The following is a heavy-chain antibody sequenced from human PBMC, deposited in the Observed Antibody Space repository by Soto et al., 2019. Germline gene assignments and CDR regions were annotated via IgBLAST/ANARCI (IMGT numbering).Heavy chain of an antibody. CDR3: ATGGTSGTIFGVVIMPLDYYYYMDV. CDR2: FDPEDGET. Sequence: ASVKVSCKVSGYTLTELSMHWVRQAPGKGLEWMGGFDPEDGETIYAQKFQGRVTMTGDTSTDTAYMELSSLRSEDTAVYYCATGGTSGTIFGVVIMPLDYYYYMDVWGKGTTVTVSS. V-gene: IGHV1-24*01. CDR1: GYTLTELS. D-gene: IGHD3-3*01. J-gene: IGHJ6*03.